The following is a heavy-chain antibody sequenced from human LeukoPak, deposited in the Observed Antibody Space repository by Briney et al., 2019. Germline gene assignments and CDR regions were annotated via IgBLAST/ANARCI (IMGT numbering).Heavy chain of an antibody. V-gene: IGHV5-51*01. D-gene: IGHD5-18*01. CDR2: IYPGDSDT. Sequence: GASLQISWKGSGYSFTSYWIGWGRQVPGKGLEGMGSIYPGDSDTRYSPSFQGQVTISADKSISTAYLQWSSLKASDTAMYYCARPGGYSYPGAFDIWGQGTMVTVSS. CDR3: ARPGGYSYPGAFDI. CDR1: GYSFTSYW. J-gene: IGHJ3*02.